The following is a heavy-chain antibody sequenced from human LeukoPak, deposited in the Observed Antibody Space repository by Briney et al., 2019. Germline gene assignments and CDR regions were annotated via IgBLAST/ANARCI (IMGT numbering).Heavy chain of an antibody. D-gene: IGHD5-18*01. CDR1: GDSTSSGAYY. CDR3: ASTSPYSYGQGCFDY. Sequence: SETLSLTCSVSGDSTSSGAYYWSWIRQRPGKGLEWIGYIFYSGSTYYNPSLKSRVTISIDTSKNQFSLRLSSVTAADTAVYYCASTSPYSYGQGCFDYWGQGTLVTVSS. V-gene: IGHV4-31*03. CDR2: IFYSGST. J-gene: IGHJ4*02.